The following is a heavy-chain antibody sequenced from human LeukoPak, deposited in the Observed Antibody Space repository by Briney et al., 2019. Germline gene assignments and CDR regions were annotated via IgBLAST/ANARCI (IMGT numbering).Heavy chain of an antibody. CDR1: GGSIGSYY. Sequence: SETRSLTCTVSGGSIGSYYWSWIRQPPGKGLEWIGYIYYSGSTNYNPSLKSRVTISVDTSKNHFSLKLSSVTAADTAVYYCARGGRFGGHDAFDIWGQGTMVTVSS. CDR3: ARGGRFGGHDAFDI. V-gene: IGHV4-59*01. D-gene: IGHD3-10*01. CDR2: IYYSGST. J-gene: IGHJ3*02.